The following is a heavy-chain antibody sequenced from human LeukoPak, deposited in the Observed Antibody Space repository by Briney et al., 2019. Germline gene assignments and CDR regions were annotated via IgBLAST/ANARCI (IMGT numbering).Heavy chain of an antibody. Sequence: ASVKVSCKASGYTFTSYYMHWVRQAPGQGLEWMGIINPSGGSTSYARKFQGRVTMTRDMSTSTVYMELSSLRSEDTAVYYCARVGSSWYAYFDYWGQGTLVTVSS. CDR3: ARVGSSWYAYFDY. CDR1: GYTFTSYY. V-gene: IGHV1-46*01. CDR2: INPSGGST. J-gene: IGHJ4*02. D-gene: IGHD6-13*01.